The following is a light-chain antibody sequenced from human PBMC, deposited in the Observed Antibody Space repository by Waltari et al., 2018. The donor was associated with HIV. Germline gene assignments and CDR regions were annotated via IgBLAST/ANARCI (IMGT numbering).Light chain of an antibody. V-gene: IGLV2-14*01. Sequence: QSALTQPASVSGSPGQSITISCTGTNSDVGGYNYVPWYQQHPGKAPKLMIYEVSNRPSGVSNRFSGSKSGNTASLTISGLQAEDEADYYCTSYTSSSTYVFGTGTKVTVL. CDR1: NSDVGGYNY. J-gene: IGLJ1*01. CDR3: TSYTSSSTYV. CDR2: EVS.